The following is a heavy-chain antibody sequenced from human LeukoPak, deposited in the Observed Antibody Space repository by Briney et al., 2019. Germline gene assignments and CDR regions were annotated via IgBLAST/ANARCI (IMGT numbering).Heavy chain of an antibody. J-gene: IGHJ4*02. CDR1: GFTFATYV. D-gene: IGHD2-21*01. CDR3: AKDRRTISSFDY. CDR2: VGGDGRVT. V-gene: IGHV3-23*01. Sequence: GGSLRLSCAASGFTFATYVMTWVRQAPGKGLEWVSSVGGDGRVTYYADSVKGRFTISRDNSKNTLYLQMNSLRAEDTAVYYCAKDRRTISSFDYWGQGTLVTVSS.